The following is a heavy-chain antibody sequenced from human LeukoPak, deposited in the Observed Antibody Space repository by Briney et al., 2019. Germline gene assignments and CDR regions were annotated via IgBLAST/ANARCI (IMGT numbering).Heavy chain of an antibody. CDR1: GFTFSSYG. D-gene: IGHD6-19*01. J-gene: IGHJ4*02. CDR3: AKDEVFSSAWYFEY. Sequence: GGSLRLSCAASGFTFSSYGMHWVRQAPGKGLEWVAFIRSDGSIKYYTESVKGRFTISRDNYKNTLYLQMNSLRAEDTAVYYCAKDEVFSSAWYFEYWGQGTMVTVSS. V-gene: IGHV3-30*02. CDR2: IRSDGSIK.